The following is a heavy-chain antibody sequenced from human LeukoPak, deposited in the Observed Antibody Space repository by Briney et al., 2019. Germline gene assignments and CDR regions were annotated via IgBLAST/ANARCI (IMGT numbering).Heavy chain of an antibody. Sequence: SETLSLTCTVSGGSISSGGYYWSWIRQHPGKGLEWIAYIYYSGSTYYNPSLKSRVTISVDTSKNQFSLKLSSVTAADTAVYYCARSPPRDAFDIWGQGTMVTVSS. CDR2: IYYSGST. J-gene: IGHJ3*02. CDR1: GGSISSGGYY. CDR3: ARSPPRDAFDI. V-gene: IGHV4-31*03.